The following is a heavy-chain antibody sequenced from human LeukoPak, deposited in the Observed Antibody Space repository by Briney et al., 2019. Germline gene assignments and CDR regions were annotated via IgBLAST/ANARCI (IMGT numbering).Heavy chain of an antibody. CDR1: GYTFSSYG. Sequence: ASVKVSCKASGYTFSSYGITWVRQAPGQGLEWMGWISTYNGNTNFAQKLQGRVSMTTDTSTSTAYMELRSLRSDDTAVYYCARVVRGSAMDVWGQGTSVTVSS. CDR2: ISTYNGNT. CDR3: ARVVRGSAMDV. J-gene: IGHJ6*02. D-gene: IGHD3-10*02. V-gene: IGHV1-18*01.